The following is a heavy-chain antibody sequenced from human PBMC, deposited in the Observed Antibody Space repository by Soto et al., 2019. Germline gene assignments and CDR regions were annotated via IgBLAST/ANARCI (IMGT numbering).Heavy chain of an antibody. CDR3: ARKDIAGNSVDF. V-gene: IGHV5-51*01. D-gene: IGHD6-13*01. CDR2: IYPGDSDT. Sequence: GESLKISCKASGYSFTTYWIGWVRQMPGKGLEWMGIIYPGDSDTRYSPSFQGQVTISADKSISTAYLQWSSLKASDSAMFYCARKDIAGNSVDFWGQGTPVTVSS. CDR1: GYSFTTYW. J-gene: IGHJ4*02.